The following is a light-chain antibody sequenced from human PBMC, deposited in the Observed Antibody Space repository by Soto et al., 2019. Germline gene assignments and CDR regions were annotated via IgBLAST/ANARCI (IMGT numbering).Light chain of an antibody. CDR3: QQYNNWPPWT. CDR2: GAS. Sequence: DIQVTQSPSTLSESVVDRVTITCRASQIITNRLAWYQQKPGKAPKVLIYGASTRATGIPARFSGSGSGTEFTLTISSLQSEDFAVYYCQQYNNWPPWTFGQGAKVDIK. V-gene: IGKV1-5*01. CDR1: QIITNR. J-gene: IGKJ1*01.